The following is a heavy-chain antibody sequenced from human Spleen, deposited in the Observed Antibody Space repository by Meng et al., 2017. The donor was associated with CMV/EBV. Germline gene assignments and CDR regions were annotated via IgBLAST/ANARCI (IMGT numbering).Heavy chain of an antibody. D-gene: IGHD3-3*01. J-gene: IGHJ6*02. V-gene: IGHV3-21*01. CDR2: ISSGRSYI. CDR3: ARLGDYDFWSGYYTGPFRLSATGGGMDV. CDR1: GFTFSTYN. Sequence: GGSLRLSCAASGFTFSTYNMHWVRQAPGKGLEWVSSISSGRSYIYYADSVKGRFTISRDNAKNSLYLQMNSLRAEDTAVYYCARLGDYDFWSGYYTGPFRLSATGGGMDVWGQGTTVTVSS.